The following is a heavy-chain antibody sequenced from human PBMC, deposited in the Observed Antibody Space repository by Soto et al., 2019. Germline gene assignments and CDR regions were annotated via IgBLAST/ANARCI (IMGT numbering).Heavy chain of an antibody. D-gene: IGHD2-2*01. Sequence: GGSLRLSCAASGFSLGTYSMNWVRQAPGKGLEWVSSISSSGAYIYYADSMKGRFTISRDNAKKSVYLQMNSLRAEDTAVYYCARGHCSSTTCYEFDYWGQGTLVTVSS. CDR2: ISSSGAYI. J-gene: IGHJ4*02. CDR3: ARGHCSSTTCYEFDY. CDR1: GFSLGTYS. V-gene: IGHV3-21*01.